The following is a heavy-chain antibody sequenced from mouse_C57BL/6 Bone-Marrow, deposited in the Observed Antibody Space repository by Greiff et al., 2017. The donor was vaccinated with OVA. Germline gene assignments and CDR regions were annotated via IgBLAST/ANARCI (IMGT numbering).Heavy chain of an antibody. CDR3: TRGNSFTTVVALDY. D-gene: IGHD1-1*01. J-gene: IGHJ2*01. CDR2: IYPGNSDT. Sequence: EVQLQQSGTVLARPGASVKMSCKTSGYTFTSYWMHWVKQRPGQGLEWIGAIYPGNSDTSYNQKFKGKAKLTAVTSASTAYMELSSLTNEDSAVYDCTRGNSFTTVVALDYWGQGTTLTVSS. CDR1: GYTFTSYW. V-gene: IGHV1-5*01.